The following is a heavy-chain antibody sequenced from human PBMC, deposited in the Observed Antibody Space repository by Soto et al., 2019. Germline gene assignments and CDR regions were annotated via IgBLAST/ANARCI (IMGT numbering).Heavy chain of an antibody. J-gene: IGHJ5*02. V-gene: IGHV4-30-4*01. CDR3: ARVVAAAVNWFDP. CDR2: IYYSGST. Sequence: QVQLQESGPGLVKPSQTLSLTCTVSGGSISSGDYYWSWIRQPPGKGPGWIGYIYYSGSTYYNPSLKSRVTISVDTSKNQFSLKLSSVTAADTAVYYWARVVAAAVNWFDPWGQGTLVTVSS. CDR1: GGSISSGDYY. D-gene: IGHD6-13*01.